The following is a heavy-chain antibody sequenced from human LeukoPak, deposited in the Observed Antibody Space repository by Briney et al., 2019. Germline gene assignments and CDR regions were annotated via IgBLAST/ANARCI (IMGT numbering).Heavy chain of an antibody. Sequence: GGSLRLSCTTSGLTFSTSGFNWVRQAPGKGLEWVASIGPTGSDRYHADSIKGRFTISRDNANNFLYLQMDSLRAEDTAVYYCATETSGRHYDYWGQGTLLTVSS. CDR1: GLTFSTSG. D-gene: IGHD6-19*01. CDR3: ATETSGRHYDY. V-gene: IGHV3-21*06. CDR2: IGPTGSDR. J-gene: IGHJ4*02.